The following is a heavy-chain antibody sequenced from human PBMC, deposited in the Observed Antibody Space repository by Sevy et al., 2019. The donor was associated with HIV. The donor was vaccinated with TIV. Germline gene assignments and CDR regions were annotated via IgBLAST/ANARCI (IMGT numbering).Heavy chain of an antibody. CDR1: GGSVSSGSYY. Sequence: SETLSLTCTVPGGSVSSGSYYWSWIRQPPGKGLEWIGYIYYSGITNYNPSLKSRVTISVDTSKNQFSLKLSSVTAADTAVYYCARVSSPYYSNYVSYWGQGTLVTVSS. J-gene: IGHJ4*02. V-gene: IGHV4-61*01. D-gene: IGHD4-4*01. CDR3: ARVSSPYYSNYVSY. CDR2: IYYSGIT.